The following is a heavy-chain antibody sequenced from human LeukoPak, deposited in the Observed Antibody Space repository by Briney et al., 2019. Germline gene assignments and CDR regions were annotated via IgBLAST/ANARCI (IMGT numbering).Heavy chain of an antibody. CDR1: GFTFSSYS. D-gene: IGHD6-6*01. Sequence: GGSLRLSCAASGFTFSSYSMNWVRQAPGKGLEWVSYISSSSSTIYYADSVKGRFTISRDNAKNSLYLQMNSLRAEDTAVYYCAREDSSIAAYWGQGTLVTVSS. CDR2: ISSSSSTI. V-gene: IGHV3-48*01. CDR3: AREDSSIAAY. J-gene: IGHJ4*02.